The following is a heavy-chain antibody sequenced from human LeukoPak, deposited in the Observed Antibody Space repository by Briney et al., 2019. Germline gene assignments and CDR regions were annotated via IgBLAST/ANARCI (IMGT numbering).Heavy chain of an antibody. CDR2: IRSKAYGGTT. J-gene: IGHJ4*02. D-gene: IGHD5-18*01. Sequence: GGSLRLSCAASEFSVGSNYMSWFRQAPGKVLEWVGFIRSKAYGGTTEYAASVKGRFTISRDDSKSIAYLQMNSLKTEDTAVYYCTRDRWSGDTAMPSIWGQGTLVTVSS. CDR3: TRDRWSGDTAMPSI. CDR1: EFSVGSNY. V-gene: IGHV3-49*03.